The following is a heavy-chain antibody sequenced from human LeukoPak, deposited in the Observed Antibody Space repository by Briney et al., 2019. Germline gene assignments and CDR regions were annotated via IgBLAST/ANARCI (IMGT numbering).Heavy chain of an antibody. CDR3: VKDTYSSSWYGY. CDR1: GFTFSSYP. V-gene: IGHV3-23*01. Sequence: GGSLRLSCAASGFTFSSYPMSWVRQAPGKGLEWVSAISGSGGSTYYADSVKGRFTISRDNPKNTLYLQMNSLRAEDTAVYYCVKDTYSSSWYGYWGQGTLVTVSS. CDR2: ISGSGGST. J-gene: IGHJ4*02. D-gene: IGHD6-13*01.